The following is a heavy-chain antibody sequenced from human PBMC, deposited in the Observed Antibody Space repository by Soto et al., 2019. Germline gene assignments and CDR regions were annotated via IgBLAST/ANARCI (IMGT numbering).Heavy chain of an antibody. V-gene: IGHV1-18*04. D-gene: IGHD2-15*01. CDR3: ASPGYCSGGSCLTTTLDY. Sequence: GASVKVSCKASGYTFTSYGSSWVRQAPGQGLEWMGWISAYNGNTNYAQKLQGRVTMTTDTSTSTAYMELRSLRSDDTAVYYCASPGYCSGGSCLTTTLDYWGQGTLVTVCS. CDR2: ISAYNGNT. CDR1: GYTFTSYG. J-gene: IGHJ4*02.